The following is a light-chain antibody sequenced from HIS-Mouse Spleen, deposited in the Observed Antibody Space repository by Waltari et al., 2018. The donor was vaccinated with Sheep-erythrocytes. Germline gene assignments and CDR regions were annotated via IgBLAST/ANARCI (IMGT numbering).Light chain of an antibody. V-gene: IGKV3-20*01. CDR1: QSVSSSY. J-gene: IGKJ1*01. CDR3: QQYGSSPRT. CDR2: GAS. Sequence: EIVLTQSPGTQSLSPVERATLSCRASQSVSSSYLAWYQQKPGQAPRLLIYGASSRATGIPDRFSGSGSGTDFTLTISRLEPEDFAVYYCQQYGSSPRTFGQGTKVEIK.